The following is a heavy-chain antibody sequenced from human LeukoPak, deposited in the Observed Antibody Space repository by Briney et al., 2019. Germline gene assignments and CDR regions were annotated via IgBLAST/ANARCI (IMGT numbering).Heavy chain of an antibody. V-gene: IGHV3-48*03. D-gene: IGHD6-19*01. Sequence: TGGSLRLSCAASGFTFSSYEMNWVRQAPGKGLEWVSYISSSGSTIYYADSVKGRFTISRDNAKNSLYLQMNSLRAEDTAVYDCGRVGIAVADTDYWGQGTLVTVSS. CDR3: GRVGIAVADTDY. CDR1: GFTFSSYE. J-gene: IGHJ4*02. CDR2: ISSSGSTI.